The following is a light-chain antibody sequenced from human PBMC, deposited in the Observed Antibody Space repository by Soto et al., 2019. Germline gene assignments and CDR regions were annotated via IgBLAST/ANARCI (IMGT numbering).Light chain of an antibody. CDR3: CSYAATYVYV. V-gene: IGLV2-11*01. CDR1: SSDVGGYDF. CDR2: DVT. J-gene: IGLJ1*01. Sequence: QSALTQPRSVSGSPGQSVTVSCTGTSSDVGGYDFVSWYQQHPGKAPKLMIYDVTKRPSGVPDRFSGSKSGNTASLTISGLQAEDEAVYFCCSYAATYVYVFGTGTKLTVL.